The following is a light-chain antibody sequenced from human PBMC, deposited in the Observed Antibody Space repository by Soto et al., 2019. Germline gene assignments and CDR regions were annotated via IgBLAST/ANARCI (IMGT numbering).Light chain of an antibody. V-gene: IGLV1-40*01. CDR2: GNR. Sequence: QSVLTQPPSVSGAPGQRVTISCTGNSSNLGAGYVVHWYQQLPGAAPKLVIFGNRNRPSGVPERFSGSKSGTSASLAITGLQAEDEADYYCQAYDYSLTASVFGGGTQLTVL. J-gene: IGLJ3*02. CDR3: QAYDYSLTASV. CDR1: SSNLGAGYV.